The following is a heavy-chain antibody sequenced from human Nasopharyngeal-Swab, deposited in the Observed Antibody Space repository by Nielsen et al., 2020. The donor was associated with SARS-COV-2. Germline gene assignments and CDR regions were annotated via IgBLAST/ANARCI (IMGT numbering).Heavy chain of an antibody. CDR3: ARAYYYDSSGCHFDY. CDR2: IYSDDDK. Sequence: GTALACLSLIYSDDDKRYSPSLKSRLTITKDTSKNQVVLTMTNMDPVDTATYYCARAYYYDSSGCHFDYWGQGTLVTVSS. V-gene: IGHV2-5*02. D-gene: IGHD3-22*01. J-gene: IGHJ4*02.